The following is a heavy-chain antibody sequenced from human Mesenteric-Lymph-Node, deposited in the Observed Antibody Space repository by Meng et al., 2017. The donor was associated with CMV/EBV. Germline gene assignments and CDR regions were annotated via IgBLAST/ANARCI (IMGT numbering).Heavy chain of an antibody. CDR3: ARGSSYDILTGYFDY. J-gene: IGHJ4*02. Sequence: QVHFHQWGAGLLKPSETLSVTCAVYGGSFSGYYWNWIRQSSEKGLEWIGEINHSGSTTYNPSFTSRIIISVDTSTNQISLNMSSVTAADTAVYYCARGSSYDILTGYFDYWGQGALVTVSS. CDR2: INHSGST. D-gene: IGHD3-9*01. CDR1: GGSFSGYY. V-gene: IGHV4-34*01.